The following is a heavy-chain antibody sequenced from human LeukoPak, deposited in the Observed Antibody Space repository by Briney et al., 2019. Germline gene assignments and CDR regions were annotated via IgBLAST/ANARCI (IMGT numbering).Heavy chain of an antibody. CDR3: AKVAVIMWWGVEGGTYYFDY. J-gene: IGHJ4*02. D-gene: IGHD2-21*01. Sequence: PGGSLRLSCAASGFTFSSYAMSWVRQAPGKGLEWVSAISGSGGSTYYADSVKGRFTISRDNSKNTLYLQMNSLRAEDTAVYYCAKVAVIMWWGVEGGTYYFDYWGQGTLVTVSS. CDR2: ISGSGGST. CDR1: GFTFSSYA. V-gene: IGHV3-23*01.